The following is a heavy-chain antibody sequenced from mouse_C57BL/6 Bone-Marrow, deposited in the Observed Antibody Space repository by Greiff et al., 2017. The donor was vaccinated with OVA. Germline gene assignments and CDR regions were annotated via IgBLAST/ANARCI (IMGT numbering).Heavy chain of an antibody. CDR1: GFSLTSYG. D-gene: IGHD2-2*01. V-gene: IGHV2-2*01. Sequence: QVQLQQSGPGLVQPSQSLSITCTVSGFSLTSYGVHWVRQSPGKGLEWLGVIWSGGSTDYNAAFISRLSISKDNSKSQVFFKMNSLQADDTAIYYCARPSMVTAFAYWGQGTLVTVSA. CDR2: IWSGGST. CDR3: ARPSMVTAFAY. J-gene: IGHJ3*01.